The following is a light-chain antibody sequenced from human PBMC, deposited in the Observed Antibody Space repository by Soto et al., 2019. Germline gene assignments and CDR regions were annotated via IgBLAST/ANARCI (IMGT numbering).Light chain of an antibody. CDR2: GAS. V-gene: IGKV3-15*01. J-gene: IGKJ1*01. Sequence: EIVMTQSPATLSVSPGERATLSCRASQSVSSNLAWYQQKHGQAPRLLIFGASTRATGIPARFSGSGSGTEFTLPISSLQSQDFAVYYCQHYNNWPPWTFGQGTKVEIK. CDR3: QHYNNWPPWT. CDR1: QSVSSN.